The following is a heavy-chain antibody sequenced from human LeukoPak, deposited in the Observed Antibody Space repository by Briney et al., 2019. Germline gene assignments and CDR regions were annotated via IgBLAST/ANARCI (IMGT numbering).Heavy chain of an antibody. CDR1: GYTFTIYD. Sequence: EASVTVSCTASGYTFTIYDINWVRQATGQGLEWMGWMNPNSGNTGYAQKFQGRVTMTRNTSITTAYMELSSLRYEDTAVYYCARGYIAAAGTGWFDPWGQGTLVIVSS. CDR3: ARGYIAAAGTGWFDP. J-gene: IGHJ5*02. CDR2: MNPNSGNT. D-gene: IGHD6-13*01. V-gene: IGHV1-8*01.